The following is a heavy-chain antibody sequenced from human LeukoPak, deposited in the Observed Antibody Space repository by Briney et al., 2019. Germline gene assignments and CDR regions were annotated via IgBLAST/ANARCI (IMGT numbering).Heavy chain of an antibody. V-gene: IGHV3-30*18. J-gene: IGHJ4*02. D-gene: IGHD3-22*01. CDR2: ISYDGSNK. Sequence: GGSLRLSCAASGFTFSSYGMHGARQAPGKGLEGGAVISYDGSNKYYADSVKGRFTISRDNSKNTLYLQMNSLRAEDTAVYYCAKVGRGYYDSSGYYFDYWGQGTLVTVSS. CDR1: GFTFSSYG. CDR3: AKVGRGYYDSSGYYFDY.